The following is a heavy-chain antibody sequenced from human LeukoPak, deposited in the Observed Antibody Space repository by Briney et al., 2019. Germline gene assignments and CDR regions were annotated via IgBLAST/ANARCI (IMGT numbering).Heavy chain of an antibody. Sequence: ASPKKPNRGTGYRFTSFCISGGRQIHEKGLEWMGRIDPSDSYTNYSPSFQGHVTISADKSISTAYLQWSSLKASDTAMYYCARLCYYGSGSYGGPLDYWGQGTLVTVSS. CDR3: ARLCYYGSGSYGGPLDY. J-gene: IGHJ4*02. D-gene: IGHD3-10*01. V-gene: IGHV5-10-1*01. CDR1: GYRFTSFC. CDR2: IDPSDSYT.